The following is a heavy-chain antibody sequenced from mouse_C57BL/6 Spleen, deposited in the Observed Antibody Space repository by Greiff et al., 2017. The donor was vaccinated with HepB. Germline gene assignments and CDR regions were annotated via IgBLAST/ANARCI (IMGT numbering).Heavy chain of an antibody. CDR1: GFTFSSYG. J-gene: IGHJ1*03. CDR2: ISSGGSYT. D-gene: IGHD2-1*01. CDR3: AKQANYYGKEDWYFDV. Sequence: EVMLVESGGDLVKPGGSLKLSCAASGFTFSSYGMSWVRQTPDKRLEWVATISSGGSYTYYPDSVKGRFTISRDNAKNTRYLQMSSLKSEDTAMYYCAKQANYYGKEDWYFDVWGTGTTVTVSS. V-gene: IGHV5-6*02.